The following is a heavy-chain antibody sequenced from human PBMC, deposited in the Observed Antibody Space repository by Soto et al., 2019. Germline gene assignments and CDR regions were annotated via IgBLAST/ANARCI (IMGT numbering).Heavy chain of an antibody. V-gene: IGHV3-23*01. CDR2: IYGGGNGP. J-gene: IGHJ4*02. D-gene: IGHD2-2*03. CDR1: GFTFSDFA. Sequence: EVQVLESGGGLVQPGGSLRLSCAATGFTFSDFAMSWVRQAPGKGLEWVSRIYGGGNGPHYADSVKGRVTITRDNSKNTLYLQMNSLRADDTAVYYCAKMEGMDPWAYSFDYWGQGTLVTVSS. CDR3: AKMEGMDPWAYSFDY.